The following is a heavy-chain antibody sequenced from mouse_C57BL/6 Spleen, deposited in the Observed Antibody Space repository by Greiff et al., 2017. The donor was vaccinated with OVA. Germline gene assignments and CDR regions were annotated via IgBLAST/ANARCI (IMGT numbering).Heavy chain of an antibody. D-gene: IGHD3-2*02. V-gene: IGHV1-55*01. CDR1: GYTFTSYW. CDR3: ARQLRLFDD. CDR2: ICPGSGSN. Sequence: VQLQQPGAELVQPGASVKMSCTASGYTFTSYWITWVKQRPGQGLEWIGVICPGSGSNNYNEQFKSKATLTVDTSSSKSYMQRRGLTSEDSAVYYCARQLRLFDDWGQGTTLTVSS. J-gene: IGHJ2*01.